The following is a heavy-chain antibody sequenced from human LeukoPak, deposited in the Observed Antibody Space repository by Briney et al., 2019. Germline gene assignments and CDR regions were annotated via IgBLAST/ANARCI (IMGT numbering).Heavy chain of an antibody. CDR1: GFTFKDYN. Sequence: PGGSLGLSCAASGFTFKDYNMRWVRQAPGKGLEWVSLISGNGGSTFYADSVKGRFTISRDNSKNSLYLQMNSLRTDDTALYYCAKEEVSGWSEADYWGQGTLVTVSS. J-gene: IGHJ4*02. CDR2: ISGNGGST. CDR3: AKEEVSGWSEADY. D-gene: IGHD6-19*01. V-gene: IGHV3-43*01.